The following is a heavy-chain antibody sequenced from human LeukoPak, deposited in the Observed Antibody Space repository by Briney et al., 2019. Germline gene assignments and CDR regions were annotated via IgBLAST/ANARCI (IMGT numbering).Heavy chain of an antibody. D-gene: IGHD6-19*01. J-gene: IGHJ4*02. Sequence: ASVKVSCKASGYTFTSYGISWVRQAPGQGLEWMGWIIPYYGNTNYAQKLQGRVTITTDTSTSTAYMELRSLRSDDTAVYYCARDVYDGGWPFDYWGQGTLVIVFS. V-gene: IGHV1-18*01. CDR2: IIPYYGNT. CDR3: ARDVYDGGWPFDY. CDR1: GYTFTSYG.